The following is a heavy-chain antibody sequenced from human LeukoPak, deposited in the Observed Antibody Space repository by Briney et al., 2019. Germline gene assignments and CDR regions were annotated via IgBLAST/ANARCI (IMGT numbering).Heavy chain of an antibody. CDR3: ARSTTVTTPGYYYGMDV. J-gene: IGHJ6*02. D-gene: IGHD4-17*01. Sequence: SVKVSCKASGGTFSSYAISWVRQAPGQGLEWMGGIIPIFGIANYAQKFQGRVTITADKSTSTAYMELSSPRSEDTAVYYCARSTTVTTPGYYYGMDVWGQGTTVTVSS. CDR2: IIPIFGIA. V-gene: IGHV1-69*17. CDR1: GGTFSSYA.